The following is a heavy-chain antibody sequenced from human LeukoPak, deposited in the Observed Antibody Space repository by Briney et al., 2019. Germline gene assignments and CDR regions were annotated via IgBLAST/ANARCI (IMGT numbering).Heavy chain of an antibody. Sequence: GGSLRLSCAASGFTFNSYEMNWVRQAPGKGLEWASYISGSGSDINYADSVKGRFTISRDNAKNSLYLQMNSLRGEDTAVYYCARGWGIGYWGQGTLVTVSS. CDR3: ARGWGIGY. CDR2: ISGSGSDI. J-gene: IGHJ4*02. CDR1: GFTFNSYE. V-gene: IGHV3-48*03. D-gene: IGHD7-27*01.